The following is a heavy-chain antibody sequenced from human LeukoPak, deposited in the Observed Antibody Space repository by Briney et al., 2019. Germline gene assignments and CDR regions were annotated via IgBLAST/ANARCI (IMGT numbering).Heavy chain of an antibody. CDR3: ARHAPDYYDSSGPIDY. D-gene: IGHD3-22*01. J-gene: IGHJ4*02. CDR2: IYYSGST. CDR1: GGSISSYY. V-gene: IGHV4-59*08. Sequence: PSETLSLTCTVSGGSISSYYWSWIRQPPGKGLEWIGYIYYSGSTNYNPSLKSRVTISVDTSKNQFSLKLSSVTAADTAVYYCARHAPDYYDSSGPIDYWGQGTLVTVSS.